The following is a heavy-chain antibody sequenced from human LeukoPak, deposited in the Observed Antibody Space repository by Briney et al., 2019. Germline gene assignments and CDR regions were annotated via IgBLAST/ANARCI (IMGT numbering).Heavy chain of an antibody. CDR3: ARQLLWFGELPPPDY. V-gene: IGHV4-61*02. Sequence: PSQTLSLTCTVSGGSISSGSYYWSWIRQPAGKGLEWIGRIYCSGSTYYNPSLKSRATISVDTSKNQFSLKLSSVTAADTAVYYCARQLLWFGELPPPDYWGQGTLVTVSS. CDR1: GGSISSGSYY. CDR2: IYCSGST. J-gene: IGHJ4*02. D-gene: IGHD3-10*01.